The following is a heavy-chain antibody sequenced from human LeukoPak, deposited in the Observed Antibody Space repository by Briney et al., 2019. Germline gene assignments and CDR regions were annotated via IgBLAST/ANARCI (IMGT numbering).Heavy chain of an antibody. CDR2: IYHSGST. J-gene: IGHJ4*02. D-gene: IGHD3-10*01. Sequence: SQTLSLTCAVSGGSISSGGYSWSWIRQPPGKGLEWIGYIYHSGSTYYNPSLKSRVTISVDRSKNQFSLKLSSVTAADTAVYYCARVPYYGSGSYYLDYWGQGTLVTVSS. CDR3: ARVPYYGSGSYYLDY. V-gene: IGHV4-30-2*01. CDR1: GGSISSGGYS.